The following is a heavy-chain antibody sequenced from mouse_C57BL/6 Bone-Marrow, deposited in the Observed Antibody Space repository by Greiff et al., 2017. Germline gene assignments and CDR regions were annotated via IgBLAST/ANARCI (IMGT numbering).Heavy chain of an antibody. J-gene: IGHJ1*03. CDR1: GFTFSDYY. D-gene: IGHD2-3*01. CDR3: ARVPFYDGYYDWYFDV. V-gene: IGHV5-16*01. CDR2: INYDGSST. Sequence: EVKLVESEGGLVQPGSSMKLSCTASGFTFSDYYMAWVRQVPEKGLEWVANINYDGSSTYYLDSLKSRFIISRDNAKNILYLQMSSLKSEDTATYYCARVPFYDGYYDWYFDVWGTGTTVTVSS.